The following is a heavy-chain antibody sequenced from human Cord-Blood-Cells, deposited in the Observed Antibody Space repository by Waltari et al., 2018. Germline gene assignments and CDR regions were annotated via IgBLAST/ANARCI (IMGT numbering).Heavy chain of an antibody. CDR2: IYSGGST. D-gene: IGHD6-13*01. CDR1: GFTGRSNH. Sequence: EVQLVESGGGLIQPGGSLRLPCASSGFTGRSNHLSGVRQAPGRGLEWDSVIYSGGSTYYADSVKGRFTISRDNSKNTLYLQMNSLRAEDTAVYYCARAALIAAALDYWGQGTLVTVSS. V-gene: IGHV3-53*01. J-gene: IGHJ4*02. CDR3: ARAALIAAALDY.